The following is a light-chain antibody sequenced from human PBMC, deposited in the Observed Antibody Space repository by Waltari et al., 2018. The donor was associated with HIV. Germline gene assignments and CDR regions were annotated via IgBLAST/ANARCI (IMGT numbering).Light chain of an antibody. CDR2: EVS. J-gene: IGLJ2*01. Sequence: QSALTQPASVSGSPGQSITISWPGTSSNLFSRYQQHPGKAPKLIIYEVSKRPSGVSDRFSASKSGNTASLTISGLQAEDEADYHCCSYVGVVNSFVLFGGGTKLTVL. CDR3: CSYVGVVNSFVL. V-gene: IGLV2-23*02. CDR1: SSNL.